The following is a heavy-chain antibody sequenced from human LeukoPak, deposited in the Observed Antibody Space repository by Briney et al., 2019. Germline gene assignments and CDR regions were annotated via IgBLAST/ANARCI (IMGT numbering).Heavy chain of an antibody. Sequence: PGGSLRLSCAASGLTVSSNYMTWVRQAPGKGLEWVSVIYKNAITYYADTVKGRFTISRDNSKNMLYLQMNSLGAEDTAVYYCARSLRVRGVPDYMDVWGKGTTVTISS. V-gene: IGHV3-53*01. CDR3: ARSLRVRGVPDYMDV. J-gene: IGHJ6*03. CDR2: IYKNAIT. CDR1: GLTVSSNY. D-gene: IGHD3-10*01.